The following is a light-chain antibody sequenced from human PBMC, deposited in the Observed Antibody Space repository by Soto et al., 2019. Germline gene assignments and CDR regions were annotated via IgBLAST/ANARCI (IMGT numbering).Light chain of an antibody. V-gene: IGLV1-40*01. CDR2: ANT. J-gene: IGLJ3*02. CDR3: QSYDSALRGRV. Sequence: QSVLTQPPSVSGAPGQRVIISCSGSSSNIGAGYDVHWYQQLPGSAPKVLIFANTYRPSGVPDRFSGSKSATSASLAITGLQGEDEGDYYCQSYDSALRGRVFGGGTQLTVL. CDR1: SSNIGAGYD.